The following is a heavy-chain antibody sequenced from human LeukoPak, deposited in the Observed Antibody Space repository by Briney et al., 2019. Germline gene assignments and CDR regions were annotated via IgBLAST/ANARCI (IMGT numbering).Heavy chain of an antibody. J-gene: IGHJ4*02. Sequence: ASVRVSCKVSGYTLTELSMHWVRQAPGKGLEWMGGFDPEDGETIYAQKFQGRVTVTEDTSTDTAYMELSSLRSEDTAVYYCATGVGSGSYDFDYWGQGTLVTVSS. CDR3: ATGVGSGSYDFDY. D-gene: IGHD1-26*01. CDR1: GYTLTELS. V-gene: IGHV1-24*01. CDR2: FDPEDGET.